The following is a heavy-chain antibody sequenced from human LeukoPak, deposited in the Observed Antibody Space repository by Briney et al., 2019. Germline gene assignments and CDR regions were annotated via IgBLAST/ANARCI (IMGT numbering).Heavy chain of an antibody. D-gene: IGHD6-13*01. Sequence: GGSLRLSCAASGFIFSDYGMNWVRQSPGSGLEWVSSIGSSGSDIYYADSVKGRFTISRDNAKNSLFLQMNNLTAEDTAVYYCARAIPYSSSWYYGEKTPAFDIWGQGTMVTVSS. J-gene: IGHJ3*02. V-gene: IGHV3-21*01. CDR3: ARAIPYSSSWYYGEKTPAFDI. CDR2: IGSSGSDI. CDR1: GFIFSDYG.